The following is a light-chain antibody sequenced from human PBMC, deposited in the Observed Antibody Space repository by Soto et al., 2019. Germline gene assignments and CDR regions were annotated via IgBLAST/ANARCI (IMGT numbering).Light chain of an antibody. J-gene: IGKJ5*01. V-gene: IGKV3D-20*01. CDR2: DAS. CDR3: QQYGSSPPIT. Sequence: EIVLTQSPATLSLSPGERATLSCGASQSVSSRYLAWYQQKPGLAPRILIYDASSRATGIPDRFSGSGSGTDVTLTISRLEPEDLSVYYCQQYGSSPPITFGQGTRLESK. CDR1: QSVSSRY.